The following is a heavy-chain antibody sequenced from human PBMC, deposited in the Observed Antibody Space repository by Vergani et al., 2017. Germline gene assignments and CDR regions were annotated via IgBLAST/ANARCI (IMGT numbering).Heavy chain of an antibody. V-gene: IGHV1-2*02. Sequence: QVQLVQSGAEVKKPGASLKVSCKASGNTFTDYYMHWVRQAPGQGLEWMGWINPNSGGINYAQKFQGRVAMTRDTSISTAYMELSNLRSDETAVDYCARGSSGYDQNWFDPWGQGTLVTVSS. D-gene: IGHD5-12*01. CDR2: INPNSGGI. J-gene: IGHJ5*02. CDR1: GNTFTDYY. CDR3: ARGSSGYDQNWFDP.